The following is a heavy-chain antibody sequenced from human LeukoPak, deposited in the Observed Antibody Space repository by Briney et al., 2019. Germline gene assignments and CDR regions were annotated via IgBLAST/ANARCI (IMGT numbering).Heavy chain of an antibody. J-gene: IGHJ3*02. Sequence: SETLSLTCTVSGGSISSSSYYWGWIRQPPGKGLEWIGSIYHSGSTYYNPSLKSRVTISVDTSKNQFSLKLSSVTAADTAVYYCARGDAFDIWGQGTMVTVSS. CDR3: ARGDAFDI. CDR1: GGSISSSSYY. CDR2: IYHSGST. V-gene: IGHV4-39*07.